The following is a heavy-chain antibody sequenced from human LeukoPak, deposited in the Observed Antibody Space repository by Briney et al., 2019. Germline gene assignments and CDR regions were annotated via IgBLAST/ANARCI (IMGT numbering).Heavy chain of an antibody. CDR3: ARDRVYDRSVGGFDP. J-gene: IGHJ5*02. V-gene: IGHV4-59*01. CDR2: IYYSGSN. CDR1: GGSISSYS. Sequence: SETLSLTCTVSGGSISSYSWRWIRQPPGKGLEWIGDIYYSGSNNYNPSFKSRVTISVYTSKDQFSLKLSSVTAADTAVYYCARDRVYDRSVGGFDPWGQGTLVTVSS. D-gene: IGHD3-22*01.